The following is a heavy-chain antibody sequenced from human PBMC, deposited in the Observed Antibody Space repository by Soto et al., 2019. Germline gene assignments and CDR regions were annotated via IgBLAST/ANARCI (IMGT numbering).Heavy chain of an antibody. CDR3: ARDRDVVVTVYGMDV. J-gene: IGHJ6*02. CDR1: GFTFSSYE. V-gene: IGHV3-48*03. CDR2: ISSSGSTI. Sequence: HPGGSLRLSCAASGFTFSSYEMNWVRQAPGKGLEWVSYISSSGSTIYYADSVKGRFTISRDNAKNSLYLQMNSLRAEDTAVYYCARDRDVVVTVYGMDVWGQGTTVTVSS. D-gene: IGHD2-21*02.